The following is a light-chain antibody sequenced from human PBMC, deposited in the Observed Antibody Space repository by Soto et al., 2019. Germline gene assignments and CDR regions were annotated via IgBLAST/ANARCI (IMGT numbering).Light chain of an antibody. Sequence: EIVMTQSPATLSVSPGYRATLSCRASQSVGSNLAWYQQKPGQAPRLLIYGASTRVTGIPARFSGSGSGTEFTLTISSLQSEDFAVYHCQQYYNWWTFGQGTKGDIK. J-gene: IGKJ1*01. V-gene: IGKV3-15*01. CDR2: GAS. CDR1: QSVGSN. CDR3: QQYYNWWT.